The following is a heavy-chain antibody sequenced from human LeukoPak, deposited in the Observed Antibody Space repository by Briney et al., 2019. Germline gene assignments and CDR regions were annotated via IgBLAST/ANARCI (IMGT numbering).Heavy chain of an antibody. D-gene: IGHD3-10*01. CDR3: ARPLRTGELGY. CDR1: GYTFTSYA. CDR2: MNPNSGNT. Sequence: ASVKVSCKASGYTFTSYAMHWVRQAPGQRLEWMGWMNPNSGNTGYAQKFQGRVTMTRNTSISTAYMELSSLRSEDTAVYYCARPLRTGELGYWGQGTLVTVSS. V-gene: IGHV1-8*02. J-gene: IGHJ4*02.